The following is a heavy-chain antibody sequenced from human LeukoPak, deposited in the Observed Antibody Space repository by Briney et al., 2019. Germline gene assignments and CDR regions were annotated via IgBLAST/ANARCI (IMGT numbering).Heavy chain of an antibody. Sequence: PSETLSLTCAVYGWSFSGYYLSWIRQPPGPGLEGIGEINHSGSTNYKPPLKSRVTISVDTSKNQFSLKLSSVAAADTAVYYCARAYYDILPGYYIPLDYFDYWGQGTMVTVSS. V-gene: IGHV4-34*01. CDR3: ARAYYDILPGYYIPLDYFDY. J-gene: IGHJ4*02. CDR2: INHSGST. CDR1: GWSFSGYY. D-gene: IGHD3-9*01.